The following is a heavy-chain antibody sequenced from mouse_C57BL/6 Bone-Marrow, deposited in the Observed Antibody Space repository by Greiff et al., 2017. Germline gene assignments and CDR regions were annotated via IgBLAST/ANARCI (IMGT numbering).Heavy chain of an antibody. CDR1: GYTFTSYW. CDR2: IYPGSGST. V-gene: IGHV1-55*01. CDR3: ARENSNYGGFAY. Sequence: VQLQQPGAELVKPGASVKMSCKASGYTFTSYWITWVKQRPGQGLEWIGDIYPGSGSTNYNEKFKSKATLTVDTSSSTAYMQLSSLTSEDSAVYYCARENSNYGGFAYWGQGTLVTVSA. J-gene: IGHJ3*01. D-gene: IGHD2-5*01.